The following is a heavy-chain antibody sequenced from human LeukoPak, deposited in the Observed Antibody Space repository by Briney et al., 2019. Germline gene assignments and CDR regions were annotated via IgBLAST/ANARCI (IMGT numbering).Heavy chain of an antibody. CDR2: IYYSGST. D-gene: IGHD6-19*01. CDR1: GYSISSGYY. CDR3: ARGRRLVDAFDI. V-gene: IGHV4-61*01. Sequence: PSETLSLTCTVSGYSISSGYYWCWIRQPPGKGLEWIGYIYYSGSTNYNPSLKSRVTISVDTSKNQFSLKLSSVTAADTAVYYCARGRRLVDAFDIWGQGTMVTVSS. J-gene: IGHJ3*02.